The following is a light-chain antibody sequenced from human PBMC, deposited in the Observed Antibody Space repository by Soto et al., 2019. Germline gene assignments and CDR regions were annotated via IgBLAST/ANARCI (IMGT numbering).Light chain of an antibody. J-gene: IGKJ1*01. Sequence: DIQMTQSPSSLSASVGDRVTITCRASQSISSYLNWYQQKPGKVPKLLIYAASSLQSGVPSRFSGSGSGTDFTLTISSLQPGDFATYYCQHYNSYSEAFGQGTKVDIK. CDR1: QSISSY. V-gene: IGKV1-39*01. CDR3: QHYNSYSEA. CDR2: AAS.